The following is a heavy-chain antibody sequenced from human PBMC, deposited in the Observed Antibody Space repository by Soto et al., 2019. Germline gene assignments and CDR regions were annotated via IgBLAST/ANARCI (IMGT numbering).Heavy chain of an antibody. CDR3: ARGRGIKRLGELSPSAYYGMDV. Sequence: QVQLQQWGAGLLKPSETLSLTCAVYGGSFSGYYWSWIRQPPGKGLEWIGEINHSGSTNYNPSLKSRVTISVDTSKNQFSLKLSSVTAADTAVYYCARGRGIKRLGELSPSAYYGMDVWGEGTTVTVS. CDR2: INHSGST. V-gene: IGHV4-34*01. J-gene: IGHJ6*02. CDR1: GGSFSGYY. D-gene: IGHD3-16*02.